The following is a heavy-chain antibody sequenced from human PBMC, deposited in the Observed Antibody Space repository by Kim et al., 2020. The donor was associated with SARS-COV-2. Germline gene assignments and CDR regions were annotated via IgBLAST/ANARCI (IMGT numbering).Heavy chain of an antibody. CDR1: GFTFSSYA. J-gene: IGHJ4*02. CDR2: ISGGGTYT. CDR3: AKDLVENSGSLIYFDF. Sequence: GGSLRLSCAASGFTFSSYAMTWVRQAPGKGLEWVSGISGGGTYTYHAFSVKGRFTISRDNSKSILYLQMNSLRAEDTAIYYCAKDLVENSGSLIYFDFWGQGTLVTVSS. D-gene: IGHD5-12*01. V-gene: IGHV3-23*01.